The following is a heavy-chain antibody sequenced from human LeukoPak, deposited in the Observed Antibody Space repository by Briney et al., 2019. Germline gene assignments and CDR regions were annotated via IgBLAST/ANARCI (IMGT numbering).Heavy chain of an antibody. CDR3: ARDPNGDYIGTFDM. V-gene: IGHV3-23*01. J-gene: IGHJ3*02. CDR1: EFTFSSYG. CDR2: ISGSGGST. D-gene: IGHD4-17*01. Sequence: GGCLRLSCAASEFTFSSYGMSWVRQAPGKGLEWVSSISGSGGSTQYADSVQGRFAISRDNSKNTLYLQMNSLRVEDTAMYFCARDPNGDYIGTFDMWGRGTLVSVSS.